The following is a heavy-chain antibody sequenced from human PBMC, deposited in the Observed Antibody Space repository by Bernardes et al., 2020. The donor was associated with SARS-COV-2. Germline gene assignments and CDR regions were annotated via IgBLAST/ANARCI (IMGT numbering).Heavy chain of an antibody. CDR1: GGSFSGYY. Sequence: SETLSLTCAVYGGSFSGYYWSWIRQPPGKGLEWIGEIDQSGNTNYNPSLKSRVTISVDTSKDQFSLKLSSVTAADTAVYYCARRGGSGRAFDIWGPGTMVTVSS. J-gene: IGHJ3*02. CDR3: ARRGGSGRAFDI. V-gene: IGHV4-34*01. CDR2: IDQSGNT. D-gene: IGHD6-25*01.